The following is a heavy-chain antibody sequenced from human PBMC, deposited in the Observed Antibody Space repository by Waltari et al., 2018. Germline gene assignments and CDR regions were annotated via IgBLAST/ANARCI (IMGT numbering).Heavy chain of an antibody. V-gene: IGHV3-7*01. Sequence: EVQLVESGGGLVQPGGSLRLSCAASGFTFNTYWMKWIRQAPGKGLEGVANKNPGGSQKFYVDSVKGRFTVSRDNAQNSLYLQMNNLRAEDTAVYYCTTLARGESGDYWGQGTLVTVSS. CDR1: GFTFNTYW. D-gene: IGHD3-10*01. J-gene: IGHJ4*02. CDR3: TTLARGESGDY. CDR2: KNPGGSQK.